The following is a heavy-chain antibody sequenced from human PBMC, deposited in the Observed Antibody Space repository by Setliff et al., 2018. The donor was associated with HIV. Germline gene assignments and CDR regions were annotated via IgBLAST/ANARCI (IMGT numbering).Heavy chain of an antibody. CDR3: ARPNYYDSSGSFDY. J-gene: IGHJ4*02. D-gene: IGHD3-22*01. CDR2: ISSSGTTI. V-gene: IGHV3-48*03. Sequence: SCAASGFTFSNYEMNWVRQAPGKGLEWVSYISSSGTTIYYADSVKGRFTISRDNAKNSLYLQMNSLRAEDTAVYYCARPNYYDSSGSFDYWGQGTRVTVSS. CDR1: GFTFSNYE.